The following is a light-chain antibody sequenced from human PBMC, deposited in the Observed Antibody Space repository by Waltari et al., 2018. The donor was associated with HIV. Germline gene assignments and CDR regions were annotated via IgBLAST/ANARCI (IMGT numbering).Light chain of an antibody. J-gene: IGKJ2*02. V-gene: IGKV3D-15*03. CDR2: GAS. Sequence: IHLTQSPVTLSVSPGDRVTLSCRASQNIGSYLAWYQHKTGQPPTLLVYGASIRATGIPARFSGSGSETDFNLIIADLQPDDCAVYYCHQYHDWPRCTFGQGTKVEIK. CDR3: HQYHDWPRCT. CDR1: QNIGSY.